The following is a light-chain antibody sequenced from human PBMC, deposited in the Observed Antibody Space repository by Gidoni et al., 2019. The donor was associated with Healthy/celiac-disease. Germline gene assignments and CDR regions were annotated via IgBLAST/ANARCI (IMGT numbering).Light chain of an antibody. V-gene: IGKV1-39*01. Sequence: DIQMTQSPSSLSASVVDRVTITCRARQSISSYLNWYQQKPGKAPKHLLYAASSLQSGVPSRFSGSGSCTAFTPTISSIQPEDFATSYCQHRYSTPYTFGQGTQLEIK. CDR2: AAS. J-gene: IGKJ2*01. CDR3: QHRYSTPYT. CDR1: QSISSY.